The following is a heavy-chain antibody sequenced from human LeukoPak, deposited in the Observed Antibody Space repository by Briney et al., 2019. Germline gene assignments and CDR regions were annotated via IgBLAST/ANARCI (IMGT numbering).Heavy chain of an antibody. CDR1: GFTFSNHG. CDR3: GRDIKARYCDY. D-gene: IGHD1-26*01. CDR2: IWYDGSNK. Sequence: GRSLRLSCAASGFTFSNHGMHWVRQAPGKGLEWVAVIWYDGSNKYYADSVKGRFTISRDNSKNTLYLQMDSLGAEDTAVYYCGRDIKARYCDYWGQGTQVTVSP. V-gene: IGHV3-33*01. J-gene: IGHJ4*02.